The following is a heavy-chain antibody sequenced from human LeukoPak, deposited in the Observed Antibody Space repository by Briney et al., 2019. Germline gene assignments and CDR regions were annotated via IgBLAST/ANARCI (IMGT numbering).Heavy chain of an antibody. CDR3: ARIPAGIAVAGTDY. CDR1: GFTFSNYA. J-gene: IGHJ4*02. Sequence: GGSLRLSCAASGFTFSNYAMSWVRQAPGKGLEWVSAISGSGGSTYYADSVKGRFTISRDNSKNTLYLQMNSLRAEDTALYYCARIPAGIAVAGTDYWGQGTLVTVSS. V-gene: IGHV3-23*01. CDR2: ISGSGGST. D-gene: IGHD6-19*01.